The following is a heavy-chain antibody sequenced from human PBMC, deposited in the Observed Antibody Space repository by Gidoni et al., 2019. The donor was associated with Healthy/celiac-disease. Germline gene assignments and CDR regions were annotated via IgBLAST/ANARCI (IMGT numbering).Heavy chain of an antibody. V-gene: IGHV4-39*01. Sequence: QLQLQESGPGLVKPSETLSLTCTVSGGSISSSSYYWGWIRQPPGKGLEWIGSIYYSGSTYYNPSLKSRVTISVDTSKNQFSLKLSSVTAADTAVYYCASLPIVVVAGEAFDIWGQGTMVTVSS. J-gene: IGHJ3*02. CDR2: IYYSGST. CDR3: ASLPIVVVAGEAFDI. D-gene: IGHD2-21*02. CDR1: GGSISSSSYY.